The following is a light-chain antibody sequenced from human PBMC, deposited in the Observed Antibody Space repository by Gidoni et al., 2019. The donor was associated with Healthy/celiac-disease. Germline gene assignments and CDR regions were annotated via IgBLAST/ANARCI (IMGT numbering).Light chain of an antibody. CDR1: QSVSSSY. J-gene: IGKJ2*01. Sequence: ELVLTQSPGTLSLSPVERATLSCRASQSVSSSYLAWYQQKPGQAPRLLIYGASSRATGIPDRFSGSGSGTDFTLTISRLEPEDVAVYYCQQYGSSPPYTFGQGTKLEIK. CDR3: QQYGSSPPYT. V-gene: IGKV3-20*01. CDR2: GAS.